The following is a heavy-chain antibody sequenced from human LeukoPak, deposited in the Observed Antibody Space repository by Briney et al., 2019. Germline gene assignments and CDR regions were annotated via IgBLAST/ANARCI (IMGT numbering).Heavy chain of an antibody. V-gene: IGHV3-21*01. CDR1: GFIFSSYA. D-gene: IGHD3-10*01. J-gene: IGHJ4*02. CDR3: AKFKGHYGDSEYYFDS. CDR2: ITTSGGDS. Sequence: GGSLRLSCEASGFIFSSYAMNWVRQAPGKGLEWVSSITTSGGDSFYAYSVKGRITISRDNAKNSLFLQMNSLRAEDTAVYYCAKFKGHYGDSEYYFDSWGQGTLVTVSS.